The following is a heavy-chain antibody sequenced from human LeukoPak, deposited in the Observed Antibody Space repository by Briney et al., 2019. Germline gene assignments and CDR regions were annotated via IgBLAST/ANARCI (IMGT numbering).Heavy chain of an antibody. V-gene: IGHV3-66*02. D-gene: IGHD2-21*01. Sequence: PGGSLRLSCAASTFTVIDHYMTWVRQAPGRGLEWVADIYPGGSTYYADSVKGRFTISRDKSKNTLYLQMNTLGAEETAVYYCARGAGVSHYYYYAMDIWGQGTTVTVSS. CDR2: IYPGGST. CDR3: ARGAGVSHYYYYAMDI. J-gene: IGHJ6*02. CDR1: TFTVIDHY.